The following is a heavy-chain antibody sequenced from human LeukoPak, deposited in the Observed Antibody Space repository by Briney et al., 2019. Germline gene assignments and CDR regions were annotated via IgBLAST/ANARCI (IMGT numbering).Heavy chain of an antibody. CDR2: IYYSGST. V-gene: IGHV4-61*08. J-gene: IGHJ4*02. CDR3: ARGYSGSYGRFDY. D-gene: IGHD1-26*01. CDR1: DGSISNRVYY. Sequence: SETLSLTCTVSDGSISNRVYYWSWIRQPPGKGLEWIGYIYYSGSTSYNPSLKSRVTISVDTSKNQFSLKLSSVTAADTAVYYCARGYSGSYGRFDYWGQGTLVTVSS.